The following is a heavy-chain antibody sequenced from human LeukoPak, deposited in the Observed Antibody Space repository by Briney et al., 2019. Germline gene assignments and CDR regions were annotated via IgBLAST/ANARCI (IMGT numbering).Heavy chain of an antibody. CDR3: AEDPLALDDFDY. CDR1: GFTFSSYA. D-gene: IGHD3/OR15-3a*01. Sequence: GGSLRLSCAASGFTFSSYAMRWVRQAPGKGLEWVSAISGTGGSTYYADSVKGRFTIPRDNSKNTLDLQMNSLRAEDTAVYYCAEDPLALDDFDYWGQGTLVTVSS. J-gene: IGHJ4*02. CDR2: ISGTGGST. V-gene: IGHV3-23*01.